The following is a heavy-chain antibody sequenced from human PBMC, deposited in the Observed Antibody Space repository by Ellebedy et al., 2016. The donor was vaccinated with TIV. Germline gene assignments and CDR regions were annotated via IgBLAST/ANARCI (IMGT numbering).Heavy chain of an antibody. D-gene: IGHD6-19*01. CDR1: GFTFSSYS. Sequence: GESLKISXAASGFTFSSYSMNWVRQAPGKGLEWVSYISSSSSTIYYADSVKGRFTISRDNAKNSLYLQMNSLRAEDTAVYYCAKFNTFSSGWPVHFDYWGQGTLVTVSS. J-gene: IGHJ4*02. CDR2: ISSSSSTI. CDR3: AKFNTFSSGWPVHFDY. V-gene: IGHV3-48*04.